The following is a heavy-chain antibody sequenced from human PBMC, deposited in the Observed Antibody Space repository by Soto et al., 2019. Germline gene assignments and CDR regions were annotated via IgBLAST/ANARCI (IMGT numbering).Heavy chain of an antibody. Sequence: QVHLVHSGAELKKPAASVKISCKASGYTFSHYYMHWVRQAPGQGLEWMGWINPNSGDTNYAQKFQGRVTITRDTSINTGYIELSRLTSDDTAVYYCARSVALGGGFDYWGQGTLVTVSS. CDR1: GYTFSHYY. V-gene: IGHV1-2*02. CDR3: ARSVALGGGFDY. J-gene: IGHJ4*02. CDR2: INPNSGDT. D-gene: IGHD2-21*01.